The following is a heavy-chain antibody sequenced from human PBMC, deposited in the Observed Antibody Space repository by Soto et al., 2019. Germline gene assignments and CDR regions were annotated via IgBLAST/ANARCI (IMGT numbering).Heavy chain of an antibody. CDR3: AREGKYCSSGSCYPFDAFDI. J-gene: IGHJ3*02. Sequence: GGSLRLSCAASGFTFSSYSMNWVRQAPGKGLEWVSYISSSSSTIYYADSVKGRFTISRDNAKNSLYLQMNSLRAEDTAVYYCAREGKYCSSGSCYPFDAFDIWGQGTMVTVSS. V-gene: IGHV3-48*01. CDR2: ISSSSSTI. D-gene: IGHD2-15*01. CDR1: GFTFSSYS.